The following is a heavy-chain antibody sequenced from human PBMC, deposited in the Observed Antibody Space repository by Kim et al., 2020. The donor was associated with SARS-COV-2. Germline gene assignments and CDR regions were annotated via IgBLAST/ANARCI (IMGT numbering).Heavy chain of an antibody. V-gene: IGHV1-46*01. CDR2: INPSGGST. CDR3: ARDIRYYYDSSEGIFDY. D-gene: IGHD3-22*01. J-gene: IGHJ4*02. Sequence: ASVKVSCKASGYTFTSYYMHWVRQAPGQGLECMGIINPSGGSTSYAQKFQGRVTMTRDTSTSTVYMELSSLRSEDTAVYYCARDIRYYYDSSEGIFDYWGQGTLVTVSS. CDR1: GYTFTSYY.